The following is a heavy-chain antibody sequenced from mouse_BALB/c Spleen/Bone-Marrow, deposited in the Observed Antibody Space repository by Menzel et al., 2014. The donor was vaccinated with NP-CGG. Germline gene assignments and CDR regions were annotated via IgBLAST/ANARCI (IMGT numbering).Heavy chain of an antibody. J-gene: IGHJ3*01. V-gene: IGHV5-9-3*01. Sequence: EVKVVESGGGLVKPGGSLKLSCAASGFTFSSYAMSWVRQTPEMRLEWVATISSGGNYTYYPDSVKGRFSISRDNAKNTLYLQMSSLRSEDTAVYYCARHGGYDAGAWFAYWGQGTLVTVSA. CDR1: GFTFSSYA. CDR2: ISSGGNYT. D-gene: IGHD2-2*01. CDR3: ARHGGYDAGAWFAY.